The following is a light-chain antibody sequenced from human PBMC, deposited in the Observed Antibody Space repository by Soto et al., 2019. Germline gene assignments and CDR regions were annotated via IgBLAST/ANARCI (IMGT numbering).Light chain of an antibody. CDR1: RSNIGSNT. Sequence: SVLTQPPSASGTPGQTVTISCSGGRSNIGSNTVNWYQQLPGTAPKLLIYGNNQRPSGVPDRFSGLRSGTSASLAISGLRSKDEADYYCAIWDDSLNGFYVFGVGTKVTVL. CDR2: GNN. V-gene: IGLV1-44*01. J-gene: IGLJ1*01. CDR3: AIWDDSLNGFYV.